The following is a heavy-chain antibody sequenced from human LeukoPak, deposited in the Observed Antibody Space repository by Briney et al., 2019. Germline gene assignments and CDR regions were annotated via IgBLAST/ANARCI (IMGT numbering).Heavy chain of an antibody. CDR3: ARGSPLSYYFDY. V-gene: IGHV3-23*01. D-gene: IGHD2/OR15-2a*01. Sequence: GESLRLSCAASGSTFSTYAMHWVRQAPGKGLEWVSIISTSGDTTYYAGSVKGRFTISRDNSKNALFLQMNSLRAEDTAVYYCARGSPLSYYFDYWGQGTLVTVSS. J-gene: IGHJ4*02. CDR1: GSTFSTYA. CDR2: ISTSGDTT.